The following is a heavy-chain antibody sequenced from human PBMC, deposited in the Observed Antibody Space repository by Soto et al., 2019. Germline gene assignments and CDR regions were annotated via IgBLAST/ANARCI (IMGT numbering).Heavy chain of an antibody. D-gene: IGHD2-15*01. Sequence: SVKVSCKVSGGTFSSYAISRVRQAPGQGLEWMGGIIPIFGTANYAQKFQGRVTITADESTSTAYMELSSLRSEDTAVYYCARAQSDSSGGSCYSEYYYYGMDVWGQGTTVNVSS. J-gene: IGHJ6*02. CDR3: ARAQSDSSGGSCYSEYYYYGMDV. CDR1: GGTFSSYA. V-gene: IGHV1-69*01. CDR2: IIPIFGTA.